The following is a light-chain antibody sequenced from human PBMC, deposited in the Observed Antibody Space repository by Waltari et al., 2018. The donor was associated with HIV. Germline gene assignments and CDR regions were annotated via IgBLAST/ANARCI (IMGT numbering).Light chain of an antibody. Sequence: ETVMTQTPLSSRVTLGQPTSLSCKSSQSLVHSDGNTYFSWLHQRPGQPLRLLIFKVSDRISGVPDRFRGGGARTNFTLEITRVEPEDVGLYYCMQATHFPRTFGQGTKLEIK. CDR1: QSLVHSDGNTY. CDR2: KVS. J-gene: IGKJ2*01. CDR3: MQATHFPRT. V-gene: IGKV2-24*01.